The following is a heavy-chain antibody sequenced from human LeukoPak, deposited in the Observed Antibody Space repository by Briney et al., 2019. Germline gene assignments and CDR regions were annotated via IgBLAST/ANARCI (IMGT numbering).Heavy chain of an antibody. J-gene: IGHJ4*02. CDR2: ISYDGSNK. CDR3: ARAPITIFGGFQGGYFDY. D-gene: IGHD3-3*01. V-gene: IGHV3-30*03. Sequence: GRSLRLSCAASGFTFSSYGMHWVRQAPGKGLEWVAVISYDGSNKYYADSVKGRFTISRDNSKNTLYLQMYSLRAEDTAVYYCARAPITIFGGFQGGYFDYWGQGTLVTVSS. CDR1: GFTFSSYG.